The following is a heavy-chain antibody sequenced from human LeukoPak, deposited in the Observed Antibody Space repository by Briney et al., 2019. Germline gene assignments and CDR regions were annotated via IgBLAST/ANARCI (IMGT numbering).Heavy chain of an antibody. CDR2: ISGSGGST. CDR3: AKDRLSGWYYYYYYMDV. Sequence: GGSLRLSCAASGFTFDDYGMSWVRQAPGKGLEWVSAISGSGGSTYYAGSVKGRFTISRDNSKNTLYLQMNSLRAEDTAVYYCAKDRLSGWYYYYYYMDVWGKGTTVTISS. D-gene: IGHD6-19*01. J-gene: IGHJ6*03. V-gene: IGHV3-23*01. CDR1: GFTFDDYG.